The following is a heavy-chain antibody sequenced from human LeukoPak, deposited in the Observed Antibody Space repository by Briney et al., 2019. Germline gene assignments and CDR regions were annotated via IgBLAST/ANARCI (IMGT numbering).Heavy chain of an antibody. CDR1: GYTFTGYY. D-gene: IGHD3-22*01. CDR3: ARWDYYDTSAYSGDFDY. V-gene: IGHV1-2*02. Sequence: ASVKVSCKTSGYTFTGYYMHWVRQAPGQGLEWMGWVNPNSEGTKYAQKFQGRVTMTRDTSISTVYMELSSLRSDDTAVYYCARWDYYDTSAYSGDFDYWGQGTLVTVSS. CDR2: VNPNSEGT. J-gene: IGHJ4*02.